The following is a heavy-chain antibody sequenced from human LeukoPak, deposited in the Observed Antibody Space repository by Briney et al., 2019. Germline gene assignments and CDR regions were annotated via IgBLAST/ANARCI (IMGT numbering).Heavy chain of an antibody. CDR3: ARETVAYYFDY. D-gene: IGHD6-19*01. V-gene: IGHV4-59*08. CDR2: IYYSGST. CDR1: GGSISSYY. J-gene: IGHJ4*02. Sequence: SETLSLTCTASGGSISSYYWSWIRQPPGKGLEWIGYIYYSGSTNYNPSLKSRVTISVDTSKNQFSLKLSSVTAADTAVYYCARETVAYYFDYWGQGTLVTVSS.